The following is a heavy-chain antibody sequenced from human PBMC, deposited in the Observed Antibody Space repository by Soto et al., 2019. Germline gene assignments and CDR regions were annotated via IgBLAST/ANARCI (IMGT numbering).Heavy chain of an antibody. V-gene: IGHV1-18*01. J-gene: IGHJ5*02. CDR1: GYTFTSYG. Sequence: QVQLVQSGAEVKKPGASVKVSCKASGYTFTSYGISWVRQAPGQGLEWMGRISAYNGNTNYAQKLQGRVTMTTDTSTRTAYMELRSLRSDDPAVYYCARDRAYNWNYGRFDPWGQGTLVTVSS. D-gene: IGHD1-7*01. CDR3: ARDRAYNWNYGRFDP. CDR2: ISAYNGNT.